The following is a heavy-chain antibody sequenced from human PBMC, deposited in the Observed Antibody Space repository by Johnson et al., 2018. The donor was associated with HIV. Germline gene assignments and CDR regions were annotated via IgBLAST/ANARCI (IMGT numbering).Heavy chain of an antibody. D-gene: IGHD3-16*01. CDR1: GFTFSDYY. CDR2: ISSSGNNI. V-gene: IGHV3-11*04. J-gene: IGHJ3*02. Sequence: QMLLVESGGGLVKPGGSLRLSCAASGFTFSDYYISWIRQAPGKGLEWVSYISSSGNNIYYADSAKGRFTISRDNVKNSLYLQMNSLRAEDTAVYYCARDRWGLKDAFDIWGQGTMVTVSS. CDR3: ARDRWGLKDAFDI.